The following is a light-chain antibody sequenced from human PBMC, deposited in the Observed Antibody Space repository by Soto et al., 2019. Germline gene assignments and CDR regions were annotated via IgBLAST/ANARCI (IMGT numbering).Light chain of an antibody. Sequence: QLVLTQSPSASASLGASVKLTCTLSSGHSNYAIAWHQQQPEKGPRFLMKTNSDGNHMKGDGIPDRFSGSTSGAERYLTISSLQSEDEADYYCQTWGTDIAVFGGGTKVTVL. V-gene: IGLV4-69*01. CDR1: SGHSNYA. CDR3: QTWGTDIAV. J-gene: IGLJ3*02. CDR2: TNSDGNH.